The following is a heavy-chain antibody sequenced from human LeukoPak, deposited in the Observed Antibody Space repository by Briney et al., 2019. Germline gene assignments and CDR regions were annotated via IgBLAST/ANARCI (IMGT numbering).Heavy chain of an antibody. Sequence: GGSLRLSCAASGFTFSSYAMSWVRQAPGKGLEWVSAISGSGGSTYYADSVKGRFTISRDNAKTSLYLQMNSLRAEDTAVYYCAKDVVDDFWSAYYQDAFDIWGQGTMVTVSS. CDR2: ISGSGGST. V-gene: IGHV3-23*01. CDR3: AKDVVDDFWSAYYQDAFDI. D-gene: IGHD3-3*01. CDR1: GFTFSSYA. J-gene: IGHJ3*02.